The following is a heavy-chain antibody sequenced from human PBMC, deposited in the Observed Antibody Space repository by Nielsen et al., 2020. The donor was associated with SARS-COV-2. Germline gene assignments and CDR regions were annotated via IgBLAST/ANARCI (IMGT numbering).Heavy chain of an antibody. CDR3: ARESVTGTDAFDI. CDR2: ISYDGSNK. D-gene: IGHD6-19*01. Sequence: GSLRLSCAASGFTFSSYAMHWVRQAPGKGLEWVAVISYDGSNKYYADSVKGRFTISRDNSKNTLYLQMNSLRAEDTAVYYCARESVTGTDAFDIWGQGTVVTVSS. CDR1: GFTFSSYA. V-gene: IGHV3-30*04. J-gene: IGHJ3*02.